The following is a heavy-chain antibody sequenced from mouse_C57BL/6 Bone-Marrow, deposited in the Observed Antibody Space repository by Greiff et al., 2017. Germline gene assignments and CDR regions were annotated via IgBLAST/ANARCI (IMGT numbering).Heavy chain of an antibody. D-gene: IGHD1-1*01. J-gene: IGHJ1*03. CDR1: GYSFTGYY. V-gene: IGHV1-31*01. CDR2: IYPYNGVS. Sequence: VQLQQSGPELVKPGASVKISCKASGYSFTGYYMHWVKQSHGNILDWIGYIYPYNGVSSYTQKFKGKATLTVDKSSSTAYMELRSLTSEDSAVYDCARLYYGSRHWYFDVWGTGTTVTVSS. CDR3: ARLYYGSRHWYFDV.